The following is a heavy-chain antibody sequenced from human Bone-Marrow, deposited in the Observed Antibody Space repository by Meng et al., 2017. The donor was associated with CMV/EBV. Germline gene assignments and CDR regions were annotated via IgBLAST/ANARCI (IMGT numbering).Heavy chain of an antibody. CDR1: GGSISSYY. V-gene: IGHV4-59*01. D-gene: IGHD3-3*01. J-gene: IGHJ6*02. CDR2: IYYSGST. Sequence: SETLSLTCTVSGGSISSYYWSWIRQPPGKGLEWIGYIYYSGSTNYNPSLKSRVTISVDTSKNQFSLKLSSVTAADTAVYYCARDFLYDDFWSGYFSYYGMDVWGQGTTVTVSS. CDR3: ARDFLYDDFWSGYFSYYGMDV.